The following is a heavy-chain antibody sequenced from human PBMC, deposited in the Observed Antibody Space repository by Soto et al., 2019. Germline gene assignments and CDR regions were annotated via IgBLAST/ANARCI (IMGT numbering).Heavy chain of an antibody. CDR1: GVPFSGYC. J-gene: IGHJ5*02. CDR2: INHSGNT. Sequence: SETLSLTCAVYGVPFSGYCWRCIRQSPGKGLEWIVEINHSGNTNYNPSLKSRVTMLVDTSKNQLSLSLSSVTAADTAVYYCAILILLPPSYSHDPWATGTLVTVSS. V-gene: IGHV4-34*01. D-gene: IGHD1-26*01. CDR3: AILILLPPSYSHDP.